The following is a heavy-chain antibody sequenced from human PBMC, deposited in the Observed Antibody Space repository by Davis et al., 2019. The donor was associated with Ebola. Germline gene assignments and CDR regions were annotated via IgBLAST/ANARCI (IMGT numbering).Heavy chain of an antibody. D-gene: IGHD3-3*01. CDR3: ARGPALRFLEWLLYFDY. CDR1: GYTFTSYG. V-gene: IGHV1-18*01. CDR2: ISAYNGNT. Sequence: ASVKVSCKASGYTFTSYGISWVRQAPGQGLEWMGWISAYNGNTNYAQKLQGRVTMTTDTSTSTAYMELRSLRSDDTAVYYCARGPALRFLEWLLYFDYWGQGTLVTVSS. J-gene: IGHJ4*02.